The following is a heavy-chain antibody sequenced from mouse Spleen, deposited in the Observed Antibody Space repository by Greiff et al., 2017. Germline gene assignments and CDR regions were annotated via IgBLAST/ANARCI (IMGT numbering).Heavy chain of an antibody. CDR3: ARNYRYGGYFDV. CDR1: GYSITSGYY. Sequence: EVQLVESGPGLVKPSQSLSLTCSVTGYSITSGYYWNWIRQFPGNKLEWMGYISYDGSNNYNPSLKNRISITRDTSKNQFFLKLNSVTTEDTATYYCARNYRYGGYFDVWGAGTTVTVSS. D-gene: IGHD2-14*01. J-gene: IGHJ1*01. V-gene: IGHV3-6*01. CDR2: ISYDGSN.